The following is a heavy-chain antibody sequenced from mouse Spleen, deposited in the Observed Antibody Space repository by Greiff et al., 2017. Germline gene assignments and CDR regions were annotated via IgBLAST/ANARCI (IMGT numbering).Heavy chain of an antibody. D-gene: IGHD4-1*02. V-gene: IGHV5-17*01. Sequence: DVKLVESGGGLVKPGGSLKLSCAASGFTFSDYGMHWVRQAPEKGLEWVAYISSGSSTIYYADTVKGRFTISRDNAKNTLFLQMTSLRSEDTAMYYCARLQLDYYAMDYWGQGTSVTVSS. CDR1: GFTFSDYG. J-gene: IGHJ4*01. CDR3: ARLQLDYYAMDY. CDR2: ISSGSSTI.